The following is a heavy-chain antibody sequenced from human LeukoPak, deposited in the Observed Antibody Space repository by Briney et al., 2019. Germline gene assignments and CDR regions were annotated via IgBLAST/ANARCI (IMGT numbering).Heavy chain of an antibody. J-gene: IGHJ4*02. CDR3: ARDSITLPGAYFDY. CDR1: GYTFIDYY. D-gene: IGHD1-14*01. Sequence: ASVKVSCKASGYTFIDYYIHWVRQAPGQGPEWMGWINPNSGGTNYAQKLQGGVTMTRDTSITTTYMELSGLRSDDTAMYYCARDSITLPGAYFDYWGQGTLVTVSS. V-gene: IGHV1-2*02. CDR2: INPNSGGT.